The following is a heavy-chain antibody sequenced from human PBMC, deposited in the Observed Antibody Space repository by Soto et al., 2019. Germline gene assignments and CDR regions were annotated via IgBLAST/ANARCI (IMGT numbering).Heavy chain of an antibody. J-gene: IGHJ6*02. CDR2: IIPILTTP. V-gene: IGHV1-69*01. CDR3: ATSVGIAASGEEGMDV. D-gene: IGHD6-13*01. CDR1: GGTFTIYG. Sequence: SVKVSCHASGGTFTIYGFSWVRQAPVQGLEWIGGIIPILTTPNYAQSFQGRVTIVADESTTTVYMELRSLRSEDTAIYYCATSVGIAASGEEGMDVWGQGTSVTVSS.